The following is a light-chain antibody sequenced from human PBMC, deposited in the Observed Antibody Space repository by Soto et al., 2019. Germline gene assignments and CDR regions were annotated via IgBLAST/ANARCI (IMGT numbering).Light chain of an antibody. V-gene: IGKV1-33*01. Sequence: DIQMTQSPSSLSASVGDRVTITCQASQDINKNLIWYQQKPGKAPKLLIYDASDLETGVPSRFSGSGSGTGFTFTISSLQPEDFATDYCQQYESLPLTFGHGTRLEIK. J-gene: IGKJ5*01. CDR2: DAS. CDR1: QDINKN. CDR3: QQYESLPLT.